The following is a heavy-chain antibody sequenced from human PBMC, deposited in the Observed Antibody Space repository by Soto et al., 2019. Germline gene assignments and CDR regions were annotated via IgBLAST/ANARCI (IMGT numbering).Heavy chain of an antibody. V-gene: IGHV4-61*01. J-gene: IGHJ4*02. CDR1: GGSVSSGSYY. CDR3: ARVDNYYDSSGYYFHFDY. Sequence: SETLSLTCTVSGGSVSSGSYYWSWIRQPPGKGLEWIGYIYYSGSTNYNPSLKSRVTISVDTSKNQFSLKLSSVTAADTAVYYCARVDNYYDSSGYYFHFDYWGQGTLVTVSS. D-gene: IGHD3-22*01. CDR2: IYYSGST.